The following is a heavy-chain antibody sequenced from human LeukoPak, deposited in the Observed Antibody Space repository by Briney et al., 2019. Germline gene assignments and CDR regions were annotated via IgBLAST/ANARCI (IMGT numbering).Heavy chain of an antibody. V-gene: IGHV1-18*01. Sequence: GASVKVSCKASGYTFTSYGISWVRQAPGQGLEWMGWISAYNGNTNYAQTLQGRVTMTTDTSKSTAYMELGSLRSDDTAVYYCARDILTGFVDYWGQGTLVTVSS. CDR1: GYTFTSYG. D-gene: IGHD3-9*01. J-gene: IGHJ4*02. CDR2: ISAYNGNT. CDR3: ARDILTGFVDY.